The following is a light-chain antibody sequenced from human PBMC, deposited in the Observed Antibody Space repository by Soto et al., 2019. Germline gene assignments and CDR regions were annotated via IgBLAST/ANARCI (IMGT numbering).Light chain of an antibody. V-gene: IGKV3-20*01. Sequence: EIVLAQSPGALSLSRGERATLSCRASQSVSSSYLAWYQQKPGQAPRLLIYGASSRATGIPDRFSGSGSGTDFTLTISRLEPEDFAVYYCQQYGNSPQTFGQGTKVDI. J-gene: IGKJ1*01. CDR3: QQYGNSPQT. CDR1: QSVSSSY. CDR2: GAS.